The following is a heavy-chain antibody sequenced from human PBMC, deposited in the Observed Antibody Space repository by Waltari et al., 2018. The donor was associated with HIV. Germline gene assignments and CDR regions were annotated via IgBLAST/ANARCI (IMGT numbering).Heavy chain of an antibody. V-gene: IGHV1-8*01. Sequence: VQLVQSGDEVKKAGASGKVPCKASRKPFTSYDSNWVRQDTGQGLEWMGWRNPNSGNTGDAQKFQSRVTMTRNTSIRTAYMELSSLRSEDTAVYYCAREEIRSYYYGMDVWGQGTTVTVSS. CDR3: AREEIRSYYYGMDV. D-gene: IGHD3-3*02. CDR2: RNPNSGNT. CDR1: RKPFTSYD. J-gene: IGHJ6*02.